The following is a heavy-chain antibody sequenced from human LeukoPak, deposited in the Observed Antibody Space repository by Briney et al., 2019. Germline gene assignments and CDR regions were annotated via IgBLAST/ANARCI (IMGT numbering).Heavy chain of an antibody. CDR3: AKGTGTTPYYYGMDV. J-gene: IGHJ6*02. Sequence: GGSLRLSCAASGFTFSSYAMSWVRQAPGKGLEWVSAISGSSGTTYYADSVQGRFTISTDNSKNTLYLQMNSLRAEDTAVYYCAKGTGTTPYYYGMDVWGQGTTVTVFS. CDR2: ISGSSGTT. D-gene: IGHD1-7*01. V-gene: IGHV3-23*01. CDR1: GFTFSSYA.